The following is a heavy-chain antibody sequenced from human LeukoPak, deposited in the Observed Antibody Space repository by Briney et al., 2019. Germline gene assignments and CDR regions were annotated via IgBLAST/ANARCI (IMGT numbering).Heavy chain of an antibody. J-gene: IGHJ4*02. Sequence: LPGGSLRLSCEASGFTFGDYWMSWARQPPGKGREWVANINHDGRETYYVDSVKGRFTISRDNAKNSLFLQMNSLRVEDTAVYYCARAGGPGTVDYWGQGTLLTVSS. CDR2: INHDGRET. CDR3: ARAGGPGTVDY. D-gene: IGHD1-26*01. V-gene: IGHV3-7*03. CDR1: GFTFGDYW.